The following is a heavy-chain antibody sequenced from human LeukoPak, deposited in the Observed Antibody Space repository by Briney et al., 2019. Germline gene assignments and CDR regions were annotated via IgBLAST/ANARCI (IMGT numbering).Heavy chain of an antibody. CDR3: AKVDYFDL. Sequence: GGSLRLSCAASGFTFDDYAMHWVRQAPGKGLEWVSGISRNSGSIGYADSVKGRFTISRDNAKNSLYLQMNSLRAEDTALYYCAKVDYFDLWGRGTLVTVSS. D-gene: IGHD3-9*01. J-gene: IGHJ2*01. CDR2: ISRNSGSI. V-gene: IGHV3-9*01. CDR1: GFTFDDYA.